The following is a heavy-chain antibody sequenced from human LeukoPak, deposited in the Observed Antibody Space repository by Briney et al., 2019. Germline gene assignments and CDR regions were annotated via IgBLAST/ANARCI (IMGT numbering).Heavy chain of an antibody. Sequence: PGGALRLSCAASGFTFSSYSMHWVRQAPGKGLEYVSAISSNGGSTYYAHSVKGRFTISRDNSKNTLYLQMGSLRAEDMAVYYCARNKEIATIDSFDIWGQGTMVTVSS. V-gene: IGHV3-64*01. CDR3: ARNKEIATIDSFDI. CDR2: ISSNGGST. CDR1: GFTFSSYS. J-gene: IGHJ3*02. D-gene: IGHD5-24*01.